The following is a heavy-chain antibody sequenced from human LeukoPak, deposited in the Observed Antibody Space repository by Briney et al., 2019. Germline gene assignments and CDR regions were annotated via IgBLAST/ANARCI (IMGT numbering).Heavy chain of an antibody. V-gene: IGHV4-4*02. Sequence: SGTLSLTCAVSGGSISSSNWWSRVRQPPGEGLGWIGEIYHSGSTNYNPSLKSRVTISVDKSKNQFSLKLSSVTAADTAVYYCARDPGITTAWTAFDIWGQGTMVTVSS. J-gene: IGHJ3*02. CDR2: IYHSGST. CDR3: ARDPGITTAWTAFDI. CDR1: GGSISSSNW. D-gene: IGHD1-1*01.